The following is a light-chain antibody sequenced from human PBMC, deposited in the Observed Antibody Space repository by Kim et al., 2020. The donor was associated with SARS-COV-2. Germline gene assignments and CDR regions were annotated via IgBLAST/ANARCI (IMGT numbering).Light chain of an antibody. V-gene: IGKV1-9*01. J-gene: IGKJ1*01. CDR3: LQLLAYPRT. CDR1: QDIANH. Sequence: ASVGDRVSITCRASQDIANHLSWYQQRADKAPELLMYAASTLKNVAPSRVSGSGSGTEFTLTIGSLQPEDFATYFSLQLLAYPRTFGQGTKVDIK. CDR2: AAS.